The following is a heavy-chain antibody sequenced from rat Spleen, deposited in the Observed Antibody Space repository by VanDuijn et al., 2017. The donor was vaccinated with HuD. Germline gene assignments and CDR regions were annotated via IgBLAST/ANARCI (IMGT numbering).Heavy chain of an antibody. J-gene: IGHJ1*01. CDR1: GFTFSKYG. D-gene: IGHD3-8*01. Sequence: EVQLVESGGGLVQPGRSMRLSCAASGFTFSKYGMAWVRQAPTKGLEWVASISPSGAITNYRDSVKGRFTISRDNAKSTLYLQMNSLRSEDTATYYCARLSHYWYFDFWGPGTMVTVSS. CDR2: ISPSGAIT. V-gene: IGHV5-25*01. CDR3: ARLSHYWYFDF.